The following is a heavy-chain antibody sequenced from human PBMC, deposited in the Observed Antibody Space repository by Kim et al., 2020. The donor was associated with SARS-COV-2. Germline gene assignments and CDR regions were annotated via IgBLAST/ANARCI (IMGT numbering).Heavy chain of an antibody. CDR3: ARELRDGYIHFDY. V-gene: IGHV4-59*13. Sequence: SETLSLTCTVSGGSISSYYWSWIRQPPGKGLEWIGYIYYSGSTNYNPSLKSRVTISVDTSKNQFSLKLSSVTAADTAVYYCARELRDGYIHFDYWGQGTLVTVSS. CDR1: GGSISSYY. J-gene: IGHJ4*02. CDR2: IYYSGST. D-gene: IGHD5-12*01.